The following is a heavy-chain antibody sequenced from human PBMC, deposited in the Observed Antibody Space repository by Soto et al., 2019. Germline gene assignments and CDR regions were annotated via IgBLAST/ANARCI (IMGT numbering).Heavy chain of an antibody. CDR1: GFAVSSND. Sequence: GGSLRLSCAASGFAVSSNDVAWVRQAPGKALEWVSLLYTGAKTDYAVSVKGRFTLSRDNVKNVVFLEMSGLRLEDTAVYYCARAGWFGAYGMDVWGQGTTVTVSS. D-gene: IGHD3-10*01. CDR2: LYTGAKT. V-gene: IGHV3-53*01. CDR3: ARAGWFGAYGMDV. J-gene: IGHJ6*02.